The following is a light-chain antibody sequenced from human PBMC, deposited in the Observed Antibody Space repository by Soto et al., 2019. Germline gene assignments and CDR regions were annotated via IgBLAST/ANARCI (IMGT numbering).Light chain of an antibody. CDR1: SSDVGGSNY. J-gene: IGLJ2*01. Sequence: QSVLTQPPSASGSPGQSVTISCTGTSSDVGGSNYVSWYQQHPGKAPKLMIYEVSKRPSGVPDRFSGSKSGNTASLTVSGLQAEDEADYYCSSYAGSNVVFGGGTKLTV. V-gene: IGLV2-8*01. CDR2: EVS. CDR3: SSYAGSNVV.